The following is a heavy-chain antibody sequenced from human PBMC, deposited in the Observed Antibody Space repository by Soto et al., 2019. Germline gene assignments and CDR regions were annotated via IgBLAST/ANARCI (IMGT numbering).Heavy chain of an antibody. V-gene: IGHV4-30-2*01. Sequence: SETLSLTCDVSGDSISSGGYSWNWIRQPPGKGLEWIGNIYQSGTTDYNPSLKSRVTISVDRSKNQFSLKLSSVTAADTAVYYCSRDNRSGYYFDYWGQGTLVTVSA. CDR1: GDSISSGGYS. CDR2: IYQSGTT. D-gene: IGHD3-22*01. J-gene: IGHJ4*02. CDR3: SRDNRSGYYFDY.